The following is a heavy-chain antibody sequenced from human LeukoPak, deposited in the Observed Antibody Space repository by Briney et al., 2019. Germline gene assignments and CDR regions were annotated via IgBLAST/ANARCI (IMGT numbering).Heavy chain of an antibody. CDR1: GDSLSSNTAG. D-gene: IGHD1-7*01. CDR2: TYYRSRWYN. J-gene: IGHJ6*02. V-gene: IGHV6-1*01. CDR3: GRALGELLFPPYYYYGMDV. Sequence: SQTLSLTCVVSGDSLSSNTAGWNWIWQSPSRGLEWLGRTYYRSRWYNDYAESVRSRITISPDTSKNQFSLHLNSVTPEDTAVYYCGRALGELLFPPYYYYGMDVWGQGTTVTVSS.